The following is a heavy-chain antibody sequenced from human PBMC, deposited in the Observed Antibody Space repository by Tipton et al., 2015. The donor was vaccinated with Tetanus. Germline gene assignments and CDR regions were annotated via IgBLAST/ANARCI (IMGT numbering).Heavy chain of an antibody. V-gene: IGHV4-39*01. CDR1: GGSISTRNYF. CDR3: ARTWGVWVTSIDAFDI. CDR2: IYYSGST. Sequence: TLSLTCTVSGGSISTRNYFWGWIRQAPGKGLEWIGNIYYSGSTDYNPSLKSRVAISVYTSKNQFSLKLSSVTAADTAVYYCARTWGVWVTSIDAFDIWGQGTKVAVSS. J-gene: IGHJ3*02. D-gene: IGHD3-16*01.